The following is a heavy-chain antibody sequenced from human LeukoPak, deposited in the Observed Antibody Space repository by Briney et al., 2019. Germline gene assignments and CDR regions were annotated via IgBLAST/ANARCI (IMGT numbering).Heavy chain of an antibody. D-gene: IGHD5-18*01. CDR2: IKKDGRQK. J-gene: IGHJ4*02. CDR3: ARDRWGYSYGGD. V-gene: IGHV3-7*01. Sequence: GGSLRLSCAASGFTFSSYWMSWVRQAPGKGLEWVANIKKDGRQKYYVDSVKGRFTISRDNAKNSLYLQMNRLRAEDAAVYYCARDRWGYSYGGDWGQGTLVTVSS. CDR1: GFTFSSYW.